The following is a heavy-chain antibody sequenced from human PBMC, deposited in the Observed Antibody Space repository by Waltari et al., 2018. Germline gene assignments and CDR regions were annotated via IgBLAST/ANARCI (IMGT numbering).Heavy chain of an antibody. J-gene: IGHJ4*02. CDR1: GFTFSSYG. D-gene: IGHD6-19*01. V-gene: IGHV3-33*01. Sequence: QVQLVESGGGVVQPGRSLRLSCAASGFTFSSYGMHWVRQAPGKGREWVAVIWYDGSNKYYADSVKGRFTISRDNSKNTLYLQMNSLRAEDTAVYYCARDGVAVAAFDYWGQGTLVTVSS. CDR3: ARDGVAVAAFDY. CDR2: IWYDGSNK.